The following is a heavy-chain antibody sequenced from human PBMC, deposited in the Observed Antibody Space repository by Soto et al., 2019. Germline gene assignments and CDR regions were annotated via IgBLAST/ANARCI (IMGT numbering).Heavy chain of an antibody. D-gene: IGHD6-19*01. V-gene: IGHV3-23*01. CDR1: GFTFRSHG. CDR2: ISGSGGNT. J-gene: IGHJ5*02. Sequence: GGSLRLSCAASGFTFRSHGMSWVRQAPGKGLEWVSIISGSGGNTYYADSVKGRFTISRDNSKNTLFLQMNSLRAEDTAVYYCARDGYTGDLYYWFDPWGQGTLVTVSS. CDR3: ARDGYTGDLYYWFDP.